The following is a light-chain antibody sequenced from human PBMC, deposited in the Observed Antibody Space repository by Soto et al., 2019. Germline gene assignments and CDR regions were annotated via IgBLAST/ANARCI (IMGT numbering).Light chain of an antibody. V-gene: IGKV3-15*01. Sequence: IVMTQSPATLSVSPGERVTLSCRASQNIYSNISWYQQRPGQAPRLLIYRASTSATGVPARCSGSGSGTDSTLTSSSLQYEDFTVYSCLQYHTLWAFGQGTKVEIK. CDR1: QNIYSN. J-gene: IGKJ1*01. CDR2: RAS. CDR3: LQYHTLWA.